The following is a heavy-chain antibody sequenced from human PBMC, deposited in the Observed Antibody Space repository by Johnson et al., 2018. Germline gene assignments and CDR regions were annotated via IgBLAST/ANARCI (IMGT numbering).Heavy chain of an antibody. CDR3: AKANQDIVVVPPNYYYYMDV. V-gene: IGHV3-9*01. Sequence: VQLVESGGGFLQPGRSLRLSCAASGFTFSSYGMHWVRQAPGKGLEWVSGISWNSGSIGYADSVKGRFTISRDNAKNSLYLQMNSLRAEDTALYYCAKANQDIVVVPPNYYYYMDVWGKGTTVTVSS. CDR1: GFTFSSYG. CDR2: ISWNSGSI. J-gene: IGHJ6*03. D-gene: IGHD2-2*01.